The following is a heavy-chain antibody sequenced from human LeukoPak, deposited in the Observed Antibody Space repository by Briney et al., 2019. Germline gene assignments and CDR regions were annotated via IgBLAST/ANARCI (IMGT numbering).Heavy chain of an antibody. V-gene: IGHV3-21*01. J-gene: IGHJ3*02. CDR3: AKTNPKPVWFGESNAFDI. Sequence: GGSLRLSCAASGFTFSSYSMIWVRQASGKGLEWDSSISSSSSYIYYADSVKGRFTISRDNAKNSLSLQMNSLRAEDTAVYYCAKTNPKPVWFGESNAFDIWGQGTMVTVSS. CDR1: GFTFSSYS. D-gene: IGHD3-10*01. CDR2: ISSSSSYI.